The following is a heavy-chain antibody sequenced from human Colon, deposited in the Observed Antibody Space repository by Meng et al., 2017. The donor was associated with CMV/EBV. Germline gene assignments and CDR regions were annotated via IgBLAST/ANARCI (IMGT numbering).Heavy chain of an antibody. J-gene: IGHJ6*02. Sequence: ASVKVSCKASGYSFTNFDIYWVRQAPGQGLEWMGWMNPATGNTGYAETLQGRVTMTRNTSISTAYMELSSLRSEDTAVYYCARGSSLYYYYYYGMDVWGQGTTVTVSS. CDR3: ARGSSLYYYYYYGMDV. V-gene: IGHV1-8*01. D-gene: IGHD2-2*01. CDR2: MNPATGNT. CDR1: GYSFTNFD.